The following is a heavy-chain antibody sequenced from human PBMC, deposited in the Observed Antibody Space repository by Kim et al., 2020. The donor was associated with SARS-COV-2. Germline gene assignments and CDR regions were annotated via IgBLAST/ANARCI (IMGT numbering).Heavy chain of an antibody. CDR1: GYTFTSYG. V-gene: IGHV1-18*04. J-gene: IGHJ6*02. CDR2: ISAYNGNT. D-gene: IGHD3-3*01. Sequence: ASVKVSCKASGYTFTSYGISWVRQAPGQGLEWMGWISAYNGNTNYAQKLQGRVTMTTDTSTSTAYMELRSLRSDDTAVYYCARELTVRFLEWWPGYGMDVWGQGTTVPVSS. CDR3: ARELTVRFLEWWPGYGMDV.